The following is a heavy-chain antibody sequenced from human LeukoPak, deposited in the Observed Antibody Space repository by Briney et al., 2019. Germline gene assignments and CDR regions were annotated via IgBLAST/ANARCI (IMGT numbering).Heavy chain of an antibody. Sequence: SVKVSCKASGGTFTTYSITWVRQAPGQGREWMGRISPILGVNYYAQKFQGRVTISADNSMITAYMHLSNVTSEDTAVYYCVAVYDGPAGYFDLWGRGTLITVFS. J-gene: IGHJ2*01. D-gene: IGHD3-22*01. CDR3: VAVYDGPAGYFDL. CDR2: ISPILGVN. CDR1: GGTFTTYS. V-gene: IGHV1-69*02.